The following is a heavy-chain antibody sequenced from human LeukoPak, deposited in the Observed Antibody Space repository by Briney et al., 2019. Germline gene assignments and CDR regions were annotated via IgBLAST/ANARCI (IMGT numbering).Heavy chain of an antibody. D-gene: IGHD6-13*01. Sequence: GGSLRLSCAASGFTFRNHGMHWVRQAPGKGLEWVSLIYSGGSPYYADSVKGRFTISRDNSNNTLYLQMNSLRAEDTAVYYCARLAAAATPPLYWGQGTLVTVSS. CDR3: ARLAAAATPPLY. J-gene: IGHJ4*02. CDR1: GFTFRNHG. CDR2: IYSGGSP. V-gene: IGHV3-53*01.